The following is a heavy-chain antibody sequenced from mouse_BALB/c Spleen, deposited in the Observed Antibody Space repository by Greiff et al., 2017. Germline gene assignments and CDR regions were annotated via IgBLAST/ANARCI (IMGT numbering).Heavy chain of an antibody. CDR1: GFTFSSYT. CDR3: ARSGGSSYDYAMDY. J-gene: IGHJ4*01. CDR2: ISSGSSTI. V-gene: IGHV5-9-3*01. Sequence: EVHLVESGGGLVKPGGSLKLSCAASGFTFSSYTMSWVRQTPEKRLEWVATISSGSSTIYYADTVKGRFTISRDNPKNTLFLQMTSLRSEDTAMYYCARSGGSSYDYAMDYWGQGTSVTVSS. D-gene: IGHD1-1*01.